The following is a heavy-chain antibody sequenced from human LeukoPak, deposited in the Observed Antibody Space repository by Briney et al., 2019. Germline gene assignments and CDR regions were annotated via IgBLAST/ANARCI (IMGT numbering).Heavy chain of an antibody. V-gene: IGHV3-23*01. CDR2: ISGTGTNT. Sequence: GGSLRLSCAVSGFTFSNYAMSWVRQAPGKGLEWVSSISGTGTNTYYADSVKGRFTISRDNSKNTLYLQMNSLRAEDTAVYSCARYPPHGSGRNWFDPWGQGTLVTVSS. CDR3: ARYPPHGSGRNWFDP. J-gene: IGHJ5*02. D-gene: IGHD3-10*01. CDR1: GFTFSNYA.